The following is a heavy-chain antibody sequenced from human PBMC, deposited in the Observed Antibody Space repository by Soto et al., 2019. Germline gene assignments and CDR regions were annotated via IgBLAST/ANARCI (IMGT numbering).Heavy chain of an antibody. CDR2: NRNKANSYTT. CDR3: ARIAAAGDAFDI. D-gene: IGHD6-13*01. J-gene: IGHJ3*02. Sequence: GGSLRLSCAASGFTFSDHYMDWVRQAPGKGLEWVGRNRNKANSYTTEYAASVKDRSTISRDDSKNSLYLQMNSLKTEDTAVYYCARIAAAGDAFDIWGQGTMVTVSS. V-gene: IGHV3-72*01. CDR1: GFTFSDHY.